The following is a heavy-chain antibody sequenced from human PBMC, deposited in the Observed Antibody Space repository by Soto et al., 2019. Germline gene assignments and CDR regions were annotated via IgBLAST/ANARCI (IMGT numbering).Heavy chain of an antibody. Sequence: QVQLQESGPGLVKPSQTLSLTCTVSGGSISSDGYYWSWIRQHPGKGLEWIGYIYYSGSTYYNPSLKSRATISVDTSKNQFSLKLSSVTAADTAVYFCARETYDYYGMDVWGQGTTFTVSS. CDR2: IYYSGST. J-gene: IGHJ6*02. CDR3: ARETYDYYGMDV. CDR1: GGSISSDGYY. V-gene: IGHV4-31*03.